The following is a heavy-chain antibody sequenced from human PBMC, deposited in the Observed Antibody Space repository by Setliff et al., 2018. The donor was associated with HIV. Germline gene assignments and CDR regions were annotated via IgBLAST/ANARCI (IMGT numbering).Heavy chain of an antibody. Sequence: ASVKVSCKASGYTFTSYDINWVRRATGQGLEWMGWMNPNSGNRGYAQKFQGRVTMTRITSISTAHMELSSLRSEDTAVYYCVVPAAVGAPDAFDIWGQGTKVTVSS. CDR2: MNPNSGNR. J-gene: IGHJ3*02. CDR3: VVPAAVGAPDAFDI. CDR1: GYTFTSYD. V-gene: IGHV1-8*02. D-gene: IGHD2-15*01.